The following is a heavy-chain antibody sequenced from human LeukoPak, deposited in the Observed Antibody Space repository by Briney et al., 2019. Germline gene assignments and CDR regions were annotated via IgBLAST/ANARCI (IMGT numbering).Heavy chain of an antibody. D-gene: IGHD2-2*01. V-gene: IGHV3-48*02. Sequence: GGSLRLSCAASGFTFSSYSMNWVRQAPGKGLEWVSYISSSSSYYADSVKGRFTISRDNAKNSLYLQMNSLRAEDTAVYYCARDPPYCSSPSCHLDYWGQGTLVTVSS. CDR2: ISSSSS. CDR1: GFTFSSYS. J-gene: IGHJ4*02. CDR3: ARDPPYCSSPSCHLDY.